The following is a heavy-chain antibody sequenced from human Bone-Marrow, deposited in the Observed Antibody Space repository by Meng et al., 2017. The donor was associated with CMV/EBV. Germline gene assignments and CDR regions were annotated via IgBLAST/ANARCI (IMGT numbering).Heavy chain of an antibody. CDR2: IIPVFGTA. CDR1: GGTFKIYA. Sequence: SVKVSCKASGGTFKIYAINWVRQASGQGLEWMGGIIPVFGTANFAQKFQGRLTITTDESTSTAYMELSSPTSDDTAVYFCVRGVPYDAFDIWGQGTLVTVSS. D-gene: IGHD3-10*01. J-gene: IGHJ3*02. CDR3: VRGVPYDAFDI. V-gene: IGHV1-69*05.